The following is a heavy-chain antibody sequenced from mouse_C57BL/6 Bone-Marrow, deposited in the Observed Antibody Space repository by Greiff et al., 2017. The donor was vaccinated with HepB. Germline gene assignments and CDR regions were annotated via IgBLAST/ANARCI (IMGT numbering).Heavy chain of an antibody. Sequence: VQLQQSGPELVKPGASVKISCKASGYSFTGYYMNWVKQSPEKSLEWIGEINPSTGGTTYNQKFKAKATLTVDKSSSTAYMQLKSLTSEDSAVYYCARRAITTVVSFDYWGQGTTLTVSS. CDR2: INPSTGGT. J-gene: IGHJ2*01. CDR1: GYSFTGYY. CDR3: ARRAITTVVSFDY. D-gene: IGHD1-1*01. V-gene: IGHV1-42*01.